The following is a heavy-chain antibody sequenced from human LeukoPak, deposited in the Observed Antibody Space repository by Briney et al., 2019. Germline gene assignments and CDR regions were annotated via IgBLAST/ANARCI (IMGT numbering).Heavy chain of an antibody. CDR1: GYTFTSCD. Sequence: GASVKVSCKASGYTFTSCDINWVRQATGQGLGLMWVMNPNSCNTGYAQKFQGRVTMTRNTSISTAYMELSSLRSEDTAVYYCAREVATRRTTVILDAFDIWDQGTMVTVSS. J-gene: IGHJ3*02. D-gene: IGHD4-17*01. V-gene: IGHV1-8*01. CDR2: MNPNSCNT. CDR3: AREVATRRTTVILDAFDI.